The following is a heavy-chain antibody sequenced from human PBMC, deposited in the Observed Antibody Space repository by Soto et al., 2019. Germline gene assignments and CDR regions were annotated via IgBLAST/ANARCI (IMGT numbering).Heavy chain of an antibody. CDR1: GFTFTSYS. D-gene: IGHD4-17*01. V-gene: IGHV3-48*01. CDR2: ITGHSGII. CDR3: ARDKDYAFDY. J-gene: IGHJ4*02. Sequence: EVQLVESGGGLVQPGGSLRLSCAASGFTFTSYSVNWVRQAPGKGLEWISYITGHSGIIDYADSVKGRFTISRDNPNRSLYLQMTSLRVDDTAVYYCARDKDYAFDYWGQGTLVTVSS.